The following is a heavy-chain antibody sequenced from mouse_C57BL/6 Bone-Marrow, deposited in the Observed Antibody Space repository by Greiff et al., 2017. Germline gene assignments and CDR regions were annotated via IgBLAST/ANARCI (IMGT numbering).Heavy chain of an antibody. CDR2: IDPSDSYT. CDR1: GYTFTSYW. J-gene: IGHJ3*01. D-gene: IGHD1-1*01. V-gene: IGHV1-50*01. Sequence: MESCKASGYTFTSYWMQWVKQRPGQGLEWIGEIDPSDSYTNYNQKFKGKATLTVDTSSSTAYMQLSSLTSEDSAVYYCASLTTVGAYWGQGTLVTVSA. CDR3: ASLTTVGAY.